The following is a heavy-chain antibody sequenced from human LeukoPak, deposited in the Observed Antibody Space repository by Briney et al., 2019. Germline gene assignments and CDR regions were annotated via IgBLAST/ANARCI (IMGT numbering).Heavy chain of an antibody. CDR1: GYPFTNYG. V-gene: IGHV1-18*01. CDR3: ARGLRPGADHSPYFYYLDV. D-gene: IGHD2-21*01. J-gene: IGHJ6*03. Sequence: ASVKVSCKASGYPFTNYGITWVRQAPGQGLERMGWISAYSGDTNYAQKFQDRVTISTDESTNTAYMELTSLIAEDTAVYYCARGLRPGADHSPYFYYLDVWGKGTTVTVSS. CDR2: ISAYSGDT.